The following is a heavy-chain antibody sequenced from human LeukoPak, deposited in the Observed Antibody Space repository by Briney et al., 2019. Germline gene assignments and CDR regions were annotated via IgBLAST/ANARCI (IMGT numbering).Heavy chain of an antibody. CDR2: ISYDGSNK. J-gene: IGHJ4*02. V-gene: IGHV3-30*03. CDR1: GFTFSSYG. D-gene: IGHD6-13*01. CDR3: AREFSSSWCFDY. Sequence: PGGSLRLSCAASGFTFSSYGMHWVRQAPGKGLEWVAVISYDGSNKYYADSVKGRFTISRDNAKNSLYLQMNSLRAEDTAVYYCAREFSSSWCFDYWGQGTLVTVSS.